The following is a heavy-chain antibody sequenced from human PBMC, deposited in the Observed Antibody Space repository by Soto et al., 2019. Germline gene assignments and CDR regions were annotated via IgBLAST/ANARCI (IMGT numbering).Heavy chain of an antibody. CDR1: GFTFSSYW. Sequence: GGSLRLSCAASGFTFSSYWMHWVRQAPGKGLVWVSRINSDGSSTSYADSVKGRFTIARDKAKNTLYLQMNSLRAEDTAVYYCATLGSYDAFDIWGQGTMVTVSS. CDR2: INSDGSST. J-gene: IGHJ3*02. D-gene: IGHD1-26*01. CDR3: ATLGSYDAFDI. V-gene: IGHV3-74*01.